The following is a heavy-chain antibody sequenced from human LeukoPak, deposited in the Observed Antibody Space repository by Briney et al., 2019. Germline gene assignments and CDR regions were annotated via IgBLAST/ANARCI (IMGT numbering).Heavy chain of an antibody. CDR2: ISYDGSNK. CDR1: GFTFSSYA. CDR3: ARDRGTVTALDY. D-gene: IGHD4-17*01. J-gene: IGHJ4*02. V-gene: IGHV3-30-3*01. Sequence: GRSLRLSCAASGFTFSSYAMHWVRQAPGKGLEGVAVISYDGSNKYYADSVKGRFTISRDNSKNTLYLQMNSLRAEDTAVYYCARDRGTVTALDYWGQGTLVTVSS.